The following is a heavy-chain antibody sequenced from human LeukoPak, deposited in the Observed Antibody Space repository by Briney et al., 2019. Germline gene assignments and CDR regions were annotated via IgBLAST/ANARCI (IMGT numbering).Heavy chain of an antibody. V-gene: IGHV3-48*04. D-gene: IGHD3-10*01. Sequence: GGSLRLSCAASGFTFSSYSMNWVRQAPGKGLEWVSYISSSSSTIYYADSVKGRFTISRDNAKNSLYLQMNSLRAEDTTVYYCARDCWDYGSGSYCGIDYWGQGTLVTVSS. CDR2: ISSSSSTI. CDR3: ARDCWDYGSGSYCGIDY. CDR1: GFTFSSYS. J-gene: IGHJ4*02.